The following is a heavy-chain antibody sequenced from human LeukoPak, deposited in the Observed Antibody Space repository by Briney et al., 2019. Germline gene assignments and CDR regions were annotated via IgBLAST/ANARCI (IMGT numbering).Heavy chain of an antibody. CDR1: GGSISSSSYY. D-gene: IGHD3-22*01. V-gene: IGHV4-39*01. Sequence: SETLSLTCTVSGGSISSSSYYWGWIRQPPGKGLEWIGSIYYSGSTYYNPSLKSRVTISVGTFKNQFSLKLSSATAADTAVYYCAGTMIVVKTGFDYWGQGTLVTVSS. CDR2: IYYSGST. J-gene: IGHJ4*02. CDR3: AGTMIVVKTGFDY.